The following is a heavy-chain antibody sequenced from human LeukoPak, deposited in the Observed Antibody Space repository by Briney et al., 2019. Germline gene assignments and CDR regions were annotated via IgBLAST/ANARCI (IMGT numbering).Heavy chain of an antibody. V-gene: IGHV3-20*04. D-gene: IGHD3-22*01. Sequence: GGSLRLSCAASGFTFDDYGMSWVRQAPGKGLEWVSGINWNGGSTGYADSVKGRFTISRDNAKNSLYLQMNSLRAEDTALYYCARGWRYYYDSSGYWATDDAFDIWGQGTMVTASS. CDR2: INWNGGST. CDR3: ARGWRYYYDSSGYWATDDAFDI. J-gene: IGHJ3*02. CDR1: GFTFDDYG.